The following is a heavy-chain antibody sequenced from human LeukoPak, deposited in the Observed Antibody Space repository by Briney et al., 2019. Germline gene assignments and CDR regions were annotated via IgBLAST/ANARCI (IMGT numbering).Heavy chain of an antibody. CDR1: GYTFTSYA. V-gene: IGHV1-3*01. J-gene: IGHJ4*02. D-gene: IGHD3-10*01. CDR2: INAGNGNA. Sequence: GASVKVSCKASGYTFTSYAMHWVRQAPGQRLEWMGWINAGNGNAKYSQKFQGRVTITRDTSASTAYMELSSLRSEDTAVYYCAGGYYGSGNRGFDYWGQGTLVTVSS. CDR3: AGGYYGSGNRGFDY.